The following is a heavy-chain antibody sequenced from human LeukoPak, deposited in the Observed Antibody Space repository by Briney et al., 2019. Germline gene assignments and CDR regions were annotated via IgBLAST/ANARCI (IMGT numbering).Heavy chain of an antibody. CDR1: GGSIGSYY. Sequence: SETLSLTCSVSGGSIGSYYWSWIPQPPGKGLEWIGYVYYSGSTSYNTSLKSRVTISVDTSKNQFSLKLSSVTAADTAVYYCARSGYCSSTSCYRSLWFDPWGQGTLVTVSS. CDR3: ARSGYCSSTSCYRSLWFDP. CDR2: VYYSGST. D-gene: IGHD2-2*02. J-gene: IGHJ5*02. V-gene: IGHV4-59*01.